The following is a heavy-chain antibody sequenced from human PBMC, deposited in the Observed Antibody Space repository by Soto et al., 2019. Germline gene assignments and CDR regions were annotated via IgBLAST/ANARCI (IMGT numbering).Heavy chain of an antibody. J-gene: IGHJ3*02. D-gene: IGHD1-1*01. CDR3: ARDLVRPWKIPNDAFKI. V-gene: IGHV3-33*01. Sequence: QVQLVESGGGVVQPGSSLRLSCAASGFAFSSCGMHWVRQAPGKGLEWVAVIWYDGVTRHYGDSVRGRFTISRDTSMSNLYLQMNSLRADDTAVYYCARDLVRPWKIPNDAFKIWGRGTMVTVSS. CDR1: GFAFSSCG. CDR2: IWYDGVTR.